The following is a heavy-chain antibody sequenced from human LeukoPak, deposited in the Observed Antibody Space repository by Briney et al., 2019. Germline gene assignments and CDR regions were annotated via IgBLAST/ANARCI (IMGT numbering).Heavy chain of an antibody. J-gene: IGHJ6*04. CDR1: GGSISSNNW. V-gene: IGHV4-4*02. CDR3: ARDLGSSTPSGI. D-gene: IGHD3-16*01. Sequence: SETLSLTCAVFGGSISSNNWWNWVRQPPGKGLEWIGEIYHSGSTNYSPSLKSRVTISVDKSRNLLFLKLNSVTAADTAVYYCARDLGSSTPSGIWGKGTTVTVSS. CDR2: IYHSGST.